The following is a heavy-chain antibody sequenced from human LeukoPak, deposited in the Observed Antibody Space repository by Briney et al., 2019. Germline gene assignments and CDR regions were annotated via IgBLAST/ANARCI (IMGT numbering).Heavy chain of an antibody. Sequence: SETLSLTCTVSGGSISSYYWSWIRQPPGKGLEWIGYIYYSGSTNYNPSLKSRVTISVDTSKNQFSLKLSSVTAADTAVYYYARAHYDFWSGYFENYFDYWGQGTLVTVSS. CDR1: GGSISSYY. CDR2: IYYSGST. CDR3: ARAHYDFWSGYFENYFDY. J-gene: IGHJ4*02. D-gene: IGHD3-3*01. V-gene: IGHV4-59*01.